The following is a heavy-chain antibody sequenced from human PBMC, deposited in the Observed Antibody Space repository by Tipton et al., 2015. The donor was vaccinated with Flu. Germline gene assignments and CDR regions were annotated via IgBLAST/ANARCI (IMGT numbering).Heavy chain of an antibody. CDR1: GFTFSSYS. CDR2: ISSSGRTI. CDR3: VRERNSAWSYFDY. J-gene: IGHJ4*02. Sequence: GSLRLSCAGSGFTFSSYSMNWVRQAPGKGLEWVSYISSSGRTIYYADSVKGRFTISRDNAKNSLFLQMSSLKAEDRATYYCVRERNSAWSYFDYWGQGALVTVSS. D-gene: IGHD6-19*01. V-gene: IGHV3-48*03.